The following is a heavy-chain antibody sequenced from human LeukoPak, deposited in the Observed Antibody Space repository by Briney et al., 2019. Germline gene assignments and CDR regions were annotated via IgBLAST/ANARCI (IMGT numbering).Heavy chain of an antibody. CDR2: INSDGSST. Sequence: GGSLRLSCAASGFTFSSYWMHWVRQAPGKGLVWVSRINSDGSSTSYADSVKGRFTISRDNAKNTLYLQMNSLKAEDTAVYYCARANGDYGYYGMDVWGQGTTVTVSS. CDR3: ARANGDYGYYGMDV. D-gene: IGHD4-17*01. CDR1: GFTFSSYW. J-gene: IGHJ6*02. V-gene: IGHV3-74*01.